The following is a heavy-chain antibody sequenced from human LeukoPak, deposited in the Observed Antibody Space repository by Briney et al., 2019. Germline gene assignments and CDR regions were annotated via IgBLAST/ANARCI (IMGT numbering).Heavy chain of an antibody. CDR1: GYTFTFYY. CDR3: ARGWSYYGSGSYYIDPHFDY. V-gene: IGHV1-2*02. Sequence: ASVKVSCKASGYTFTFYYMHWVRQAPGQGLEWMGWNNPNSGGTNYAQKFQGRVTMTRDTSISTAYVELSRLRSDDTAVYYCARGWSYYGSGSYYIDPHFDYWGQGTLVTVSS. CDR2: NNPNSGGT. D-gene: IGHD3-10*01. J-gene: IGHJ4*02.